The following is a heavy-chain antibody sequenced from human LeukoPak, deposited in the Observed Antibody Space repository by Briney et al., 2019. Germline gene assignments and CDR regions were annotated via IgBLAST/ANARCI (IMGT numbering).Heavy chain of an antibody. CDR1: GYTFTGYY. V-gene: IGHV1-2*06. D-gene: IGHD3-3*01. CDR2: INPNSGGT. CDR3: ARLPFWSGYGSC. Sequence: ASVKVSCKASGYTFTGYYMHWVRQAPGQGLEWMGRINPNSGGTNYAQKFQGRVTMTRDTSISTAYMELSRLRSDDTAVYYCARLPFWSGYGSCWGQGTLVTVSS. J-gene: IGHJ4*02.